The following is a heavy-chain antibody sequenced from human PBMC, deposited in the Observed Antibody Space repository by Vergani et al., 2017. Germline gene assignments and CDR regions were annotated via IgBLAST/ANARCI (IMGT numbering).Heavy chain of an antibody. D-gene: IGHD4-17*01. CDR1: GFTVSSNY. Sequence: EVQLVESGGGLVQPGGSLRLSCAASGFTVSSNYMSWVRQAPGKGLEWVSAISGSGGSTYYADSVKGRFTISRDNSKNTLYLQMSSLRAEDTAVYYCAKTPRTVTKSYYFDYWGQGTLVTVSS. J-gene: IGHJ4*02. CDR2: ISGSGGST. V-gene: IGHV3-23*04. CDR3: AKTPRTVTKSYYFDY.